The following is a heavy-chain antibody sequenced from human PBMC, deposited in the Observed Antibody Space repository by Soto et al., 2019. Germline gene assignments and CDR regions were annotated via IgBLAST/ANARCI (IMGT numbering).Heavy chain of an antibody. V-gene: IGHV3-13*01. CDR1: GFTFSSYD. CDR2: IGTAGDT. J-gene: IGHJ4*02. Sequence: GGSLRLSCASSGFTFSSYDMHWVRQATGKGLEWVSAIGTAGDTYYPGSVKGRFTISRENAKNSLYLQMNSPRAGDTAVYYCARGPKYSSGWTYFDYWGQGTLVTVSS. D-gene: IGHD6-19*01. CDR3: ARGPKYSSGWTYFDY.